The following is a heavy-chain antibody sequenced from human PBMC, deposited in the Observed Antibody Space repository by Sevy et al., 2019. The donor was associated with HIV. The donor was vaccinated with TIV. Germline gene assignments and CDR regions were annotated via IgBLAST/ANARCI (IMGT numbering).Heavy chain of an antibody. CDR1: GGSISSYY. CDR2: IYYSGNT. Sequence: SETLSLTCTVFGGSISSYYWNWIRQPPGKGLEWIGYIYYSGNTNYNPSLKSRVTISLDMSKNQFSLKLRSVTAADTAVYYCARESPLGVEWELSRPQTWFDPWGQGTLVTVSS. CDR3: ARESPLGVEWELSRPQTWFDP. V-gene: IGHV4-59*01. J-gene: IGHJ5*02. D-gene: IGHD1-26*01.